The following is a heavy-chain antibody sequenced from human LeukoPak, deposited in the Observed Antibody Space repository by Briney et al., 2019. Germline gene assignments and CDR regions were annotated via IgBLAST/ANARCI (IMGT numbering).Heavy chain of an antibody. CDR3: ACSGYYLEGTYNWFDP. J-gene: IGHJ5*02. CDR2: IIPIFGTA. V-gene: IGHV1-69*05. Sequence: SVKVSCKASGGTFSSYAISWVRQAPGQGLEWMGGIIPIFGTANYAQKFQGRVTIATDESTSTAYMELSSLRSEDTAVYYCACSGYYLEGTYNWFDPWGQGTLVTVSS. D-gene: IGHD3-22*01. CDR1: GGTFSSYA.